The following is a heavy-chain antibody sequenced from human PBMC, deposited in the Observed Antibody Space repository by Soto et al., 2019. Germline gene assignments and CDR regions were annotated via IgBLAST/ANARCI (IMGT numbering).Heavy chain of an antibody. J-gene: IGHJ6*02. Sequence: QVQMVESGGGVVQPGRSLRLSCAAFGFTFSTYGMHWVRQAPGKGLEWVAVLWYGGSHRYYADSVKGRFTISRDNAKHTVYLQMESLRAEDTAVYYCAREASEGYGDDLGIGMDVWGRGTTVTVSS. V-gene: IGHV3-33*01. CDR3: AREASEGYGDDLGIGMDV. CDR1: GFTFSTYG. CDR2: LWYGGSHR. D-gene: IGHD4-17*01.